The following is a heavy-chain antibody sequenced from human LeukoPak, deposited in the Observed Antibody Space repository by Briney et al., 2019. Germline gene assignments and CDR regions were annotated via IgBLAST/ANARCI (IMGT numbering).Heavy chain of an antibody. CDR3: ARGPFWSGYYDD. V-gene: IGHV3-11*01. J-gene: IGHJ4*02. D-gene: IGHD3-3*01. CDR1: GFPFSDYY. Sequence: GGSLRPSCAASGFPFSDYYMSWIRQAPGKGLEWVSYISDSGNTIYYADSVKGRFTISRDNAKNSLYRQVNSLRSEDTAVYHCARGPFWSGYYDDWGQGTLVTVSS. CDR2: ISDSGNTI.